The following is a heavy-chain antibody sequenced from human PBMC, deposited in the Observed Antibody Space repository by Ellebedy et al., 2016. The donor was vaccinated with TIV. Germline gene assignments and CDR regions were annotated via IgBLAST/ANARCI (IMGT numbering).Heavy chain of an antibody. D-gene: IGHD6-6*01. CDR3: ARGDFTSSSQY. CDR2: MNPNSANT. CDR1: GYTFTGFD. J-gene: IGHJ4*02. V-gene: IGHV1-8*01. Sequence: ASVKVSCXASGYTFTGFDINWVRQATGQGLEWMGWMNPNSANTGYAQKFQGRVTMTRNTSISTAYMELSSLTSDDTAVYYCARGDFTSSSQYWGQGTLVIASS.